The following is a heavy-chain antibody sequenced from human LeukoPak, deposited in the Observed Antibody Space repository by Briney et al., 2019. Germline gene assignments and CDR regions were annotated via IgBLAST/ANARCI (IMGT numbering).Heavy chain of an antibody. CDR2: IYWDDAK. V-gene: IGHV2-5*02. CDR1: AFSRSTRGEG. J-gene: IGHJ3*02. D-gene: IGHD2-15*01. CDR3: AHRRVVVAASAFDI. Sequence: SGHTLVNPTQTLTLTCTFSAFSRSTRGEGVVCIRQPPGKTLEWLAIIYWDDAKRYSPSLQSKLNITKHSSNYQVLLTMTNMDPVDTATYCCAHRRVVVAASAFDIWGQGTMVTVSS.